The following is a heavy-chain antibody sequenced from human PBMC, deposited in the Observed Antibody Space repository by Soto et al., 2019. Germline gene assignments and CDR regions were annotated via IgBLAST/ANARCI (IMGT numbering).Heavy chain of an antibody. CDR1: GYTFTSYD. J-gene: IGHJ3*02. V-gene: IGHV1-8*01. CDR2: MNPNSGNK. D-gene: IGHD3-22*01. CDR3: ARGHYSVSSGHSVLTACDI. Sequence: QVQLVQSGAEVKKPGASVKVSCKASGYTFTSYDIDWVRQAPGQGLEWMGWMNPNSGNKVYAQRFQGRVTMARSASTNTAYMELSSLGSEDTAIYYCARGHYSVSSGHSVLTACDIWGQGTMVTVSS.